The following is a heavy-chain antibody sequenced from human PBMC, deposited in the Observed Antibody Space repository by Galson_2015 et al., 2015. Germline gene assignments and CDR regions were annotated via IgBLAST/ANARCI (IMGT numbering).Heavy chain of an antibody. CDR3: ARFDSSGYYSEN. CDR2: IYHSGST. CDR1: GGSFSGYY. D-gene: IGHD3-22*01. J-gene: IGHJ4*02. Sequence: ETLSLTCAVYGGSFSGYYWSWVRQPPGKGLEWIGEIYHSGSTNYNPSLKSRVTISVYKSKNRFSLKLSSVTAADTAVYYCARFDSSGYYSENWGQGTLVTVSS. V-gene: IGHV4-34*01.